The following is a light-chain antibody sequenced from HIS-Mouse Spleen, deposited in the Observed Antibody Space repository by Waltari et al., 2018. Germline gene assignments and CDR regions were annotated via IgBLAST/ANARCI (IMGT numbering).Light chain of an antibody. CDR1: SSHVGGYNY. CDR2: DVS. V-gene: IGLV2-14*03. J-gene: IGLJ2*01. Sequence: QSALTQPASVAGSPGQSITISRTGTSSHVGGYNYVSWYQQHPGKAPKLMIYDVSNRPSGVSNRFSGSKSGNTASLTISGLQAEDEADYYCSSYTSSSFNVVFGGGTKLTVL. CDR3: SSYTSSSFNVV.